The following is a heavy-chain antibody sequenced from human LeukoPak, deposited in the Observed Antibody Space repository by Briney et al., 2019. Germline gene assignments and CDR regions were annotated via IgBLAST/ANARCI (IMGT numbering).Heavy chain of an antibody. CDR1: GYTLTGYY. J-gene: IGHJ5*02. V-gene: IGHV1-2*02. Sequence: ASVKVSCKASGYTLTGYYMHWVRQAPGQGLEWMGWINPNSGGTNYAQKFQGRVTMTRDTSISTAYMELSRLRSDDTAVYYCARGRYSSSWYRDPWGQGTLVTVSS. CDR3: ARGRYSSSWYRDP. CDR2: INPNSGGT. D-gene: IGHD6-13*01.